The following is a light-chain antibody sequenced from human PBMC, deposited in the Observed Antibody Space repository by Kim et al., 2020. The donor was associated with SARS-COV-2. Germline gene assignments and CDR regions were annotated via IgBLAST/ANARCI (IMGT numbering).Light chain of an antibody. J-gene: IGLJ2*01. CDR1: SSDVVSYNR. CDR2: EVS. CDR3: CSYAGSSTHVV. V-gene: IGLV2-23*02. Sequence: QSITISCTGTSSDVVSYNRVSWYQQHPGKAPKLMIYEVSKRPSGVSNRFSGSKSGNTASLTISGLQAEDEADYYCCSYAGSSTHVVFGGGTQLTAL.